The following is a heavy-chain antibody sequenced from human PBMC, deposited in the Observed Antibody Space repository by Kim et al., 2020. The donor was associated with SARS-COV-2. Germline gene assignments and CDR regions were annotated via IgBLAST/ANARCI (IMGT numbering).Heavy chain of an antibody. J-gene: IGHJ2*01. Sequence: SLKSRVTISVDTSKNQFSLKLSSVTAADTAVYYCARGGVRYSYGFRYFDLWGRGTLVTVSS. V-gene: IGHV4-34*01. D-gene: IGHD5-18*01. CDR3: ARGGVRYSYGFRYFDL.